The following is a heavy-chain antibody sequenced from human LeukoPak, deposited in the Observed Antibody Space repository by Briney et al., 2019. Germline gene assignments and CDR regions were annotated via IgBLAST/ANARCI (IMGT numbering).Heavy chain of an antibody. Sequence: PGGSLRLSCAASGFTVSSNYMSWVRQAPGKGLEWVSVIYNVGNTHYADSVKGRFTISRDISKNTVYLQMNSLRAEDTAMYFCARVSYDILTGYSDYGMDVWGQGTTVTVSS. V-gene: IGHV3-53*01. D-gene: IGHD3-9*01. J-gene: IGHJ6*02. CDR1: GFTVSSNY. CDR2: IYNVGNT. CDR3: ARVSYDILTGYSDYGMDV.